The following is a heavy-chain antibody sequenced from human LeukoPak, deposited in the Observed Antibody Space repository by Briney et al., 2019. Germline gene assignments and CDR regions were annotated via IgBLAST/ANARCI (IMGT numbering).Heavy chain of an antibody. Sequence: QSGGSLRLSCAASGFTFSSYAMDWIRQAPGRGLEWVAVISYDGSKKYYADSVRGRFTISRDNSKNTVYLQMNSLRGDDTAVYYCARSLDYWGQGTLVTVSS. CDR1: GFTFSSYA. CDR3: ARSLDY. CDR2: ISYDGSKK. V-gene: IGHV3-30-3*01. J-gene: IGHJ4*02.